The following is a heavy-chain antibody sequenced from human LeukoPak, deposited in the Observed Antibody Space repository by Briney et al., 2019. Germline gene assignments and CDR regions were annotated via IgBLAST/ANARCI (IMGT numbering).Heavy chain of an antibody. CDR2: IRYDGSNE. Sequence: PGGSLILXCAASGFTFSSYAMSWVRQAPDKGLEWVAFIRYDGSNEYYADSVKGRFTISRDNSKNTLYLQMKSLRAEDTAVYYCAKGRLPFDYWGQGTLVTVSS. CDR3: AKGRLPFDY. CDR1: GFTFSSYA. V-gene: IGHV3-30*02. J-gene: IGHJ4*02.